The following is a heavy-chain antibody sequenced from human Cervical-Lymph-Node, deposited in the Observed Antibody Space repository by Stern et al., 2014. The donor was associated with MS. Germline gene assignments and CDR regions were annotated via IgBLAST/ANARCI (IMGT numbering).Heavy chain of an antibody. V-gene: IGHV3-30*04. J-gene: IGHJ6*02. Sequence: VQLVESGGGVVQPGRSLRLSCAASGFTFSSYAMHWVRQAPGKGLEWVAVISYDGSNKYYADSVKGRFTISRDNSKNTLYLQMNSLRAEDTAVYYCATNPMVRGYYYGMDVWGQGTTVTVSS. CDR2: ISYDGSNK. CDR1: GFTFSSYA. D-gene: IGHD3-10*01. CDR3: ATNPMVRGYYYGMDV.